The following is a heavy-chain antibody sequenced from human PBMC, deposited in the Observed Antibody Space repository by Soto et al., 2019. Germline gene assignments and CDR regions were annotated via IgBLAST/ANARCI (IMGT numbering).Heavy chain of an antibody. CDR1: GGTISGYY. CDR3: ARGQRFTAWFDP. J-gene: IGHJ5*02. Sequence: QVHLHDSGPGLVKPSETLSLTCSGSGGTISGYYWTWIRQPAGKGLKGIGRIYSSGNTTYNPSLQSRVTMSLDTSHTQFSLRLTSVPAAGTAVYYCARGQRFTAWFDPWGQGTLVTFAS. V-gene: IGHV4-4*07. CDR2: IYSSGNT. D-gene: IGHD3-3*01.